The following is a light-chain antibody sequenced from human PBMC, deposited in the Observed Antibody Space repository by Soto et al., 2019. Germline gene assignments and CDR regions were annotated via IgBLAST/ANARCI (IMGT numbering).Light chain of an antibody. Sequence: DIQMTQSPSTLSGSVGDRVTITCLASQAISSWLAWYQQKPGKAPKLLIYKASTLKSGVPSRFSGSGSGTESTLTISSLQPDDFATYYCQHYNSYSEEFG. CDR1: QAISSW. V-gene: IGKV1-5*03. CDR2: KAS. CDR3: QHYNSYSEE. J-gene: IGKJ1*01.